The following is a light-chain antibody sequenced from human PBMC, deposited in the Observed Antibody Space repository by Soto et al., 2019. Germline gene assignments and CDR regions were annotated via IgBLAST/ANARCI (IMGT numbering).Light chain of an antibody. CDR2: DAS. J-gene: IGKJ1*01. Sequence: DIQLSQSVSIQQASVGARVTFTCQASQTIHKKLAWYQQKPGKAPKLLIFDASTWESGVPLRFSGSGSGTEFSLSINSLQPEDGGTYFCQQYDRYWTFGQGTKVDI. V-gene: IGKV1-5*01. CDR1: QTIHKK. CDR3: QQYDRYWT.